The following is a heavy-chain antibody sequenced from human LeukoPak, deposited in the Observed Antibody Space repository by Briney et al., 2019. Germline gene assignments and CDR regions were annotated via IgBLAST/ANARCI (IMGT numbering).Heavy chain of an antibody. CDR2: IIPIFGTA. D-gene: IGHD2-15*01. CDR3: ARDRGLNCSGGSCYFAFDI. CDR1: GGTFSSYA. Sequence: SVKVSCKASGGTFSSYAISWVRQAPGQGLEWMGGIIPIFGTANYAQKFQGRVTITTDESTSTAYMELSSLRSEDTAVYYCARDRGLNCSGGSCYFAFDIWGQGTMVTVSS. J-gene: IGHJ3*02. V-gene: IGHV1-69*05.